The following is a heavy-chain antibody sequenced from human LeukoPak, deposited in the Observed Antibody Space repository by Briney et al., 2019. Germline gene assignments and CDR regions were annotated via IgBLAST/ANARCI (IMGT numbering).Heavy chain of an antibody. D-gene: IGHD1-1*01. CDR2: IMPILGIA. CDR1: GGTFSSYT. V-gene: IGHV1-69*02. Sequence: SVKVSCKASGGTFSSYTISWVRQAPGQGLEWMGRIMPILGIANYAQKFQGRVTITADKSTSTAYMELSSLRSEDTAVYYCARGQSGWKEFDYWGQGTLVTVSS. J-gene: IGHJ4*02. CDR3: ARGQSGWKEFDY.